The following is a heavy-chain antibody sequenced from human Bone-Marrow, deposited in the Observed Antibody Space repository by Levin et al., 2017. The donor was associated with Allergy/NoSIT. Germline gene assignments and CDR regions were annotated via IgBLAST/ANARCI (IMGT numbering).Heavy chain of an antibody. CDR1: GFTFSSYG. D-gene: IGHD3-9*01. V-gene: IGHV3-33*01. CDR3: AREYYDILTGYYGEGYFDY. Sequence: GGSLRLSCAASGFTFSSYGMHWVRQAPGKGLEWVAVIWYDGSNKYYADSVKGRFTISRDNSKNTLYLQMNSLRAEDTAVYYCAREYYDILTGYYGEGYFDYWGQGTLVTVSS. J-gene: IGHJ4*02. CDR2: IWYDGSNK.